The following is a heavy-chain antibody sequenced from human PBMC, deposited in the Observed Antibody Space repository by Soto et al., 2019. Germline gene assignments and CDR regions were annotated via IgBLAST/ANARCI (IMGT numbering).Heavy chain of an antibody. CDR1: GFTFTSSA. CDR3: AADPIGYGDLSIFDY. J-gene: IGHJ4*02. Sequence: SVKVSCKASGFTFTSSAVQWVRQARGQRLEWIGWIVVGSGNTNYAQKFQERVTITRDMSTSTAYMELSSLRSEDTAVYYCAADPIGYGDLSIFDYWGQGTLVTVSS. D-gene: IGHD4-17*01. V-gene: IGHV1-58*01. CDR2: IVVGSGNT.